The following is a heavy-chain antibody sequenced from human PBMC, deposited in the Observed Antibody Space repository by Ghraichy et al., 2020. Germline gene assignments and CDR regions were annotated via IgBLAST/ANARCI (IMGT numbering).Heavy chain of an antibody. D-gene: IGHD6-13*01. CDR3: ASTAAGYYYYGMDV. CDR1: GFTVSSNY. CDR2: IYSGGST. J-gene: IGHJ6*02. Sequence: GSLRLSCAASGFTVSSNYMSWVRQAPGKGLEWVSVIYSGGSTYYADSVKGRFTISRDNSKNTLYLQMNSLRAEDTAVYYCASTAAGYYYYGMDVWGQGTTVTVSS. V-gene: IGHV3-53*01.